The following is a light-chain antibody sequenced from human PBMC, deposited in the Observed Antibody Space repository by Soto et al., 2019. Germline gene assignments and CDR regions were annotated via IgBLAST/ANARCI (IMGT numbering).Light chain of an antibody. CDR1: SSNIGSYT. J-gene: IGLJ7*01. CDR2: NND. Sequence: QSVLTQPPSASGIPGQRVTISCSGSSSNIGSYTVNWYQQVPGTAPKLLIYNNDYRPSGVPARFSGSKSGTSASLAISGLQSEDEADYYCAAWDDSLNGPAFGGGTQLTVL. V-gene: IGLV1-44*01. CDR3: AAWDDSLNGPA.